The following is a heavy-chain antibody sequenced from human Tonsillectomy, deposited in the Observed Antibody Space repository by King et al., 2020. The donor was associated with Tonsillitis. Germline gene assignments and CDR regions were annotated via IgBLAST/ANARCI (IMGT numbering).Heavy chain of an antibody. V-gene: IGHV3-30*18. Sequence: QVQLVESGGGVVQPGRSLRLSCAASGFTFSTYGMHWVRQAPGKGLEWVAVISYDGSNKYYTDSVKGRFTISRDNSKNTLYLQMNSLRAEDTAVYYCAKVRQRYGGNYGGRFDYWGQGTLVTVSS. CDR2: ISYDGSNK. J-gene: IGHJ4*02. CDR3: AKVRQRYGGNYGGRFDY. D-gene: IGHD4-23*01. CDR1: GFTFSTYG.